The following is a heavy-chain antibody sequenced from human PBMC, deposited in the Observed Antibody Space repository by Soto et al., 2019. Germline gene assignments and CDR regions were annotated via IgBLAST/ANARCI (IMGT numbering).Heavy chain of an antibody. D-gene: IGHD3-22*01. J-gene: IGHJ1*01. V-gene: IGHV1-69*13. CDR1: GYTFTSYY. Sequence: GASVKVSCKASGYTFTSYYMHWVRQAPGQGLEWMGGIIPIFGTANYAQKFQGRVTITADESTSTAYMELSSLRSEDTAVYYCARSEYYYDSSGYYPDAEYFQHWGQGTLVTVSS. CDR3: ARSEYYYDSSGYYPDAEYFQH. CDR2: IIPIFGTA.